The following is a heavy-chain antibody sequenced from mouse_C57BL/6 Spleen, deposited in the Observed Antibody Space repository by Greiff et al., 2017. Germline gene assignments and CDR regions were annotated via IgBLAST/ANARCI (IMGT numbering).Heavy chain of an antibody. V-gene: IGHV1-42*01. CDR2: INPSTGGT. CDR3: SRRAYYSNPHFDY. CDR1: GYSFTGYY. J-gene: IGHJ2*01. D-gene: IGHD2-5*01. Sequence: EVQLQQSVPELVKPGASVKISCKASGYSFTGYYMNWVKQSPEKSLEWIGEINPSTGGTTYNQKFKAKATLTVDKSSSTAYMQLKSLTSEDSAVYYCSRRAYYSNPHFDYWGQGTTLTVSS.